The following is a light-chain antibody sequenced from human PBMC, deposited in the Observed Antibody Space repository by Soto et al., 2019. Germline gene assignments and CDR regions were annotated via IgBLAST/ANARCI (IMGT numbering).Light chain of an antibody. Sequence: IVLTQSPATLSLSPGERATLSCTASQHVTTTYIAWYQQKVDQAPRLLIYGASTRATGTPDRFTGGGFGTDFTLTISRVEPEDFAVYYCQQYDSSFTFGGGTKVEMK. CDR3: QQYDSSFT. V-gene: IGKV3-20*01. CDR1: QHVTTTY. J-gene: IGKJ4*01. CDR2: GAS.